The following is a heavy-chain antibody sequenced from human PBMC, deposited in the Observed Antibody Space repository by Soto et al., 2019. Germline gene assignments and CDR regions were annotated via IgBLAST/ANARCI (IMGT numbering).Heavy chain of an antibody. CDR1: GFNFNGYG. CDR3: ARGAVYGTDYYSRGMDV. V-gene: IGHV3-23*01. CDR2: INFFLGKT. Sequence: EVQLLASGGGLVQPGGSLTLSCAASGFNFNGYGISWVRQSPEKGLEWVASINFFLGKTYYADSVKGRSTISKDDAKDTVYLHLNSLRADDTAIYYCARGAVYGTDYYSRGMDVWGQGSPVTVSS. D-gene: IGHD4-17*01. J-gene: IGHJ6*02.